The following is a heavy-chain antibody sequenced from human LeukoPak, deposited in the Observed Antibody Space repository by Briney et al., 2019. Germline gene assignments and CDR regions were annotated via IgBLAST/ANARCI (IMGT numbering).Heavy chain of an antibody. Sequence: GGSLRLSCAASGFTFSSYEMNWVRQAPGKGLERVSYISSSGSTIYYADSVQGRFTISRDNAKNSLYLQMNSLRAEDTAVYYCASYTYYYDSSGYYYVPYWGQGTLVTVSS. CDR1: GFTFSSYE. CDR2: ISSSGSTI. J-gene: IGHJ4*02. V-gene: IGHV3-48*03. CDR3: ASYTYYYDSSGYYYVPY. D-gene: IGHD3-22*01.